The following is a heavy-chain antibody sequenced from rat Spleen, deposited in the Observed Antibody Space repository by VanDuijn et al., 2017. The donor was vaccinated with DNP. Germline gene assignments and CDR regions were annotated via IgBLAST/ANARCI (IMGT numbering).Heavy chain of an antibody. J-gene: IGHJ2*01. V-gene: IGHV3-1*01. CDR2: ISYSGST. Sequence: EVQLQESGPGLVKPSQSLSLTCSVTGYSITSNYWGWIRKFPGNKMEWIGHISYSGSTTYNPSLKSRISITRDTSKNHFFLQLNSVTTEDTATYYYARWTYYFDYWGQGVMVTVSS. CDR3: ARWTYYFDY. CDR1: GYSITSNY.